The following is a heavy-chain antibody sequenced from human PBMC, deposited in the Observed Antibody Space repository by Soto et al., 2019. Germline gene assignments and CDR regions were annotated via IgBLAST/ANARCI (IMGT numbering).Heavy chain of an antibody. D-gene: IGHD3-3*01. V-gene: IGHV3-23*01. Sequence: GGSLRLSCAASGFTFSSYAMSWVRQAPGKGLEWVSAISGSGGSTYYADSVKGRFTISRANSKNTLYLQMNSLRAEDTAVYYCAKDQPLYYDFWSGLNYFDYWGQGTLVTVSS. J-gene: IGHJ4*02. CDR2: ISGSGGST. CDR3: AKDQPLYYDFWSGLNYFDY. CDR1: GFTFSSYA.